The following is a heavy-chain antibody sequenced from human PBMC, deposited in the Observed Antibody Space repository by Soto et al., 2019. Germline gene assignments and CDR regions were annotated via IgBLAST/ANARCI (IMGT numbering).Heavy chain of an antibody. CDR1: GGSLSISCYL. J-gene: IGHJ5*01. CDR2: MYSSGNT. V-gene: IGHV4-39*02. D-gene: IGHD3-16*01. CDR3: ARCVAYWHQSNADLFDS. Sequence: PSETRCLTYSVSGGSLSISCYLWGWIRQPPGKGLEWIGSMYSSGNTYYGPSLKSRHTISADMSKNHFSLKLSSVTAANAAVYYCARCVAYWHQSNADLFDSWGQGTLVTVPS.